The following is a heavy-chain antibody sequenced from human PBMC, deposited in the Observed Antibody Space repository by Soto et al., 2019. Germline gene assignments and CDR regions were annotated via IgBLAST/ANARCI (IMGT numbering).Heavy chain of an antibody. Sequence: SETLSLTCAVYGGSFSGYYWSWIRQPPGKGLEWIGEINHSGSTNYNPSLKSRVTISVDTSKNQFSLKLSSVTAADTAVYYCARARRTRGQQLARPYFDYWGQGTLVTVSS. J-gene: IGHJ4*02. CDR2: INHSGST. V-gene: IGHV4-34*01. CDR3: ARARRTRGQQLARPYFDY. D-gene: IGHD6-13*01. CDR1: GGSFSGYY.